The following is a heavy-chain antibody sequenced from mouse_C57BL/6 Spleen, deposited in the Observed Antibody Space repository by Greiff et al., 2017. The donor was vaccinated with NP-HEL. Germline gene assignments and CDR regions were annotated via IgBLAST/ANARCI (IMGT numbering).Heavy chain of an antibody. D-gene: IGHD1-1*01. CDR1: GYSITSYY. CDR2: ISSSGST. Sequence: EVKLVESGPGLAKPSQTLSLTCSVTGYSITSYYWNWIRKFPGNKLEYMGYISSSGSTYYNPSLKIRISITRDTSKNQYYLQLNSVTTEDTDTYYCARTVDYFDYWGQGTTLTVSS. V-gene: IGHV3-8*01. J-gene: IGHJ2*01. CDR3: ARTVDYFDY.